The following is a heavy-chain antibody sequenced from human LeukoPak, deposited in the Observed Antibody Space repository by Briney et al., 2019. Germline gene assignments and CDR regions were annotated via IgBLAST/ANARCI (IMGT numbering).Heavy chain of an antibody. CDR3: ARDLGGAGGY. V-gene: IGHV3-23*01. Sequence: GGSLRLSFAASGFTFSSYAMSWVRQAPGKGLEWVSAISGSGGSTYYADSVKGRFTISRDNAKNSLYLQMNSLRAEDTAVYYCARDLGGAGGYWGQGTPVTVSS. CDR1: GFTFSSYA. CDR2: ISGSGGST. D-gene: IGHD3-16*01. J-gene: IGHJ4*02.